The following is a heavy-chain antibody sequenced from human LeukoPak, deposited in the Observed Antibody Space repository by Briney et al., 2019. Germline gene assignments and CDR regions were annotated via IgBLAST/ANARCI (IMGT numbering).Heavy chain of an antibody. CDR2: MYYSGST. Sequence: ETLSLPCTVSGGSISSYYWSWVRQPPGKGLEWMGYMYYSGSTNYNPSLKRRVSISVDTSKNQFSLKLSSVTAADTVVHYCARVRSAGSLWTKNNDAFDIWGQGTMVTVSS. D-gene: IGHD1-26*01. CDR3: ARVRSAGSLWTKNNDAFDI. J-gene: IGHJ3*02. CDR1: GGSISSYY. V-gene: IGHV4-59*01.